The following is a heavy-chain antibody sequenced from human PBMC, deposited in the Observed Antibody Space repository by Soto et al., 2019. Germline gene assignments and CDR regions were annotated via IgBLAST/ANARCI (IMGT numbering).Heavy chain of an antibody. CDR2: ISGSGGST. CDR1: GFTFSSYA. D-gene: IGHD3-16*01. CDR3: AKGVGGYYYYGMDV. V-gene: IGHV3-23*01. J-gene: IGHJ6*02. Sequence: GSLRLSCAASGFTFSSYAMSWVRQAPGKGLEWVSAISGSGGSTYYADSVKGRFTISRDNSKNTLYLQMNSLRAEDTAVYYCAKGVGGYYYYGMDVWGQGTTVTVSS.